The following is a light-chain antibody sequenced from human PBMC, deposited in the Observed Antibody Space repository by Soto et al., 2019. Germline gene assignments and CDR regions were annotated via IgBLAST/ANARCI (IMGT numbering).Light chain of an antibody. J-gene: IGKJ4*01. CDR1: ESLLHSNGYNY. Sequence: DIVLTQSPLSLPVTPGEPAYISCRSSESLLHSNGYNYLDWYLQKPGQSPQLLIYLGSNRASGVPDRFSGSGSGTDFTLKISRVEAEDVGVYYCMQALQTPVTFGGGTKVDIK. CDR2: LGS. CDR3: MQALQTPVT. V-gene: IGKV2-28*01.